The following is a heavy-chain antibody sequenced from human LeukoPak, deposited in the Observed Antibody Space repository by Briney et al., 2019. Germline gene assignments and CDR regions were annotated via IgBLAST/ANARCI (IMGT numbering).Heavy chain of an antibody. CDR2: INPSGGST. CDR1: GYTFTSYY. CDR3: AREIIIMTTVTTIFYFDY. V-gene: IGHV1-46*01. Sequence: ASVKVSCKASGYTFTSYYMHWVRQAPGQGLEWMGIINPSGGSTSYAQKFQGRVTMTRDMSTSTVYMELSSLRSEDTAVYYCAREIIIMTTVTTIFYFDYWGQGTLVTVSS. D-gene: IGHD4-17*01. J-gene: IGHJ4*02.